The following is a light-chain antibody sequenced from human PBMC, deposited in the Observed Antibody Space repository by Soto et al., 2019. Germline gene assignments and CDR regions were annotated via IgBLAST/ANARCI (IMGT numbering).Light chain of an antibody. J-gene: IGLJ3*02. CDR3: SSYTGSSTPV. CDR2: EVS. CDR1: SSDVGGYNY. Sequence: QSALTQPASVSGSPGQSITISCTGTSSDVGGYNYVSWYQHHPGKAPQLMIYEVSNRPSGVSNRFSGSKSGNTASLTISGLQAADEADYYCSSYTGSSTPVFGGGTKLTVL. V-gene: IGLV2-14*01.